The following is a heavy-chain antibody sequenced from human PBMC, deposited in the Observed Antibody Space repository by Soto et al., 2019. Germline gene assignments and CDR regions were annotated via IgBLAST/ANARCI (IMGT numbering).Heavy chain of an antibody. CDR2: IYYSGNT. CDR1: GDSITSNSYF. J-gene: IGHJ5*02. Sequence: SETLSLTCTVSGDSITSNSYFWAWIRQPPGKGLEWIGSIYYSGNTYHNPSLKSRVTISVDRSNNQFSLKLSSVTAADTAVYYCARSVFPWGQGTLVTVSS. CDR3: ARSVFP. V-gene: IGHV4-39*07.